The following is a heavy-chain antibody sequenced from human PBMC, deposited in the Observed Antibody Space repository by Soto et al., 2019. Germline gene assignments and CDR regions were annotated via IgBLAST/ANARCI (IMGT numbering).Heavy chain of an antibody. CDR1: GYTSTSYY. CDR2: INPSGGST. J-gene: IGHJ6*03. V-gene: IGHV1-46*03. D-gene: IGHD5-18*01. Sequence: ASVKVSCKASGYTSTSYYMHWVRQAPGQGLEWMGIINPSGGSTSYAQKFQGRVTMTRDTSTSTVYMELSSLRSEDTAVYYCARAPVTDTAMVMGYYYYKDVWGKGTTVTVSS. CDR3: ARAPVTDTAMVMGYYYYKDV.